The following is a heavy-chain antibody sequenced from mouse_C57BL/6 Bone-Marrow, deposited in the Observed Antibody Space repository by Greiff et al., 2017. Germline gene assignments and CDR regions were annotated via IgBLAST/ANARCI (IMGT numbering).Heavy chain of an antibody. CDR1: GFNIKDDY. D-gene: IGHD2-3*01. V-gene: IGHV14-4*01. CDR2: IDSENGDT. Sequence: VQLKESGAELVRPGASVKLSCTASGFNIKDDYMHWVKQRPEQGLEWIGWIDSENGDTEYASKFQGKATITADTSSNTAYLQLSSLTSEDTAVYYCTPDGYPFAYWGQGTLVTVSA. J-gene: IGHJ3*01. CDR3: TPDGYPFAY.